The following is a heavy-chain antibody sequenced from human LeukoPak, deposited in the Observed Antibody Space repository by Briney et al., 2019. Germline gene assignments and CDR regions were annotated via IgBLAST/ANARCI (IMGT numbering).Heavy chain of an antibody. CDR2: IYPGGSDT. V-gene: IGHV5-51*01. D-gene: IGHD3-22*01. CDR1: GYSFTSYW. J-gene: IGHJ4*02. CDR3: ARLASRYYYDSSGYSLDY. Sequence: GESLKISCKGSGYSFTSYWIGWVRQMPGKGLEWMGIIYPGGSDTRYSPSFQGQVTISADKSISTAYLQWSSLKASDTAMYYCARLASRYYYDSSGYSLDYWGQGTLVTVSS.